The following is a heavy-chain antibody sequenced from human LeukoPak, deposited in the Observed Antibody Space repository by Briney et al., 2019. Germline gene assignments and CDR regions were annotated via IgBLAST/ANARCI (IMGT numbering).Heavy chain of an antibody. CDR3: AKDALGIVVVPAASIDY. Sequence: GGSLRLSCAASGFTFSSYDMHWVRQAPGKGLEWVAFIRYDGSNKYYADSVKGRFTISRDNSKNTLYLQMNSLRAEDTAVYYCAKDALGIVVVPAASIDYWGQGTLVTVSS. CDR2: IRYDGSNK. V-gene: IGHV3-30*02. CDR1: GFTFSSYD. J-gene: IGHJ4*02. D-gene: IGHD2-2*01.